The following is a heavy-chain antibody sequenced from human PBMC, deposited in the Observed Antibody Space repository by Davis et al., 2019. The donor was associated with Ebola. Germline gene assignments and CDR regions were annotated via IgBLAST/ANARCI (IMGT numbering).Heavy chain of an antibody. CDR1: GASISSYY. V-gene: IGHV4-59*01. CDR2: IYYSGST. D-gene: IGHD6-13*01. J-gene: IGHJ5*02. CDR3: ARLGDERLVGGFDP. Sequence: MPSETLSLTCSVSGASISSYYWSWIRQPPGKGLEWIGYIYYSGSTYYNPSLKSRVTMSIETSNNQVSLNLRFATAADTAVYYCARLGDERLVGGFDPWGQGTLVTVSS.